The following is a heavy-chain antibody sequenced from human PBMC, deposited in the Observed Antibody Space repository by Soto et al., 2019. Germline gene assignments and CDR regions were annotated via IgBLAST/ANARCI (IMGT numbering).Heavy chain of an antibody. CDR1: GFIFGSYE. Sequence: PGGSLRLSCAASGFIFGSYEMHWVRQAPGKGLEWVSYISTSGDTRYYADSVKGRFTISRDNAKYSLHPQMNSLRAEDTAVYYCTRMDSSGTWGQGALVTVSS. D-gene: IGHD3-22*01. J-gene: IGHJ4*02. CDR3: TRMDSSGT. V-gene: IGHV3-48*03. CDR2: ISTSGDTR.